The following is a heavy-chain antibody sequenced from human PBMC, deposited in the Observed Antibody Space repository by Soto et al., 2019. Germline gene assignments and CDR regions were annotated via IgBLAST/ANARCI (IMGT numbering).Heavy chain of an antibody. V-gene: IGHV3-30*04. Sequence: GSLRLSCAASGFTFNSYAIHWVRQVPGQGLDWVAFISFDAIHKYYAVSVKGRFTISRDNSKNTVYLQMNGLRAEDTAVYYCARDMSTKYARDYWGQGTRVTVSS. D-gene: IGHD2-2*01. J-gene: IGHJ4*02. CDR1: GFTFNSYA. CDR2: ISFDAIHK. CDR3: ARDMSTKYARDY.